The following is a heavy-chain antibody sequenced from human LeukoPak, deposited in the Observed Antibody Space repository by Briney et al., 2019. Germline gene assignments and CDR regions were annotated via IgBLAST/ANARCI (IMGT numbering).Heavy chain of an antibody. CDR2: IHARGST. J-gene: IGHJ5*02. D-gene: IGHD1/OR15-1a*01. CDR3: ARDVNNKKVEAFDP. CDR1: GGSISSGRYY. V-gene: IGHV4-61*02. Sequence: SQTLSLTCTVSGGSISSGRYYWTWIRQPAGKGLEWIGRIHARGSTDYNPSLKSRVTMSADTSKNQFSLNLSSVTAADTAVYYCARDVNNKKVEAFDPWGQGNLVTVSS.